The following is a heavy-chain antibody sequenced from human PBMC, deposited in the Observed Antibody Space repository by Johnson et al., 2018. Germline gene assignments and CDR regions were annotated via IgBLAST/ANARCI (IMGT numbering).Heavy chain of an antibody. CDR3: ARELINNWNDCPMDV. Sequence: EVQLLESGGRVVRPGESLRLSCTASGASIDDDNMSWVRQVPGKGLEWVSGINWSGSKTGYADSVKGRFTIARDNAKNSVHLQMDSLTVEDTAVYYCARELINNWNDCPMDVWGQGTTVTVSS. J-gene: IGHJ6*02. V-gene: IGHV3-20*04. D-gene: IGHD1-20*01. CDR1: GASIDDDN. CDR2: INWSGSKT.